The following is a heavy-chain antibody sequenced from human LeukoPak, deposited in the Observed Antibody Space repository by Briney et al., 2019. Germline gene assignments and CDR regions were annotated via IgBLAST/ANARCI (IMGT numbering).Heavy chain of an antibody. V-gene: IGHV3-66*01. Sequence: GGSLRLSCAASGFTVSSNYMTWVRQAPGKGLEWVSVIFSDGNAYYAGSVKGRFTISRDNSKNTLYLQMNSLRAEDTAVYYCARDRRAAAPWFGMDVWGQGTTVTVSS. CDR3: ARDRRAAAPWFGMDV. J-gene: IGHJ6*02. CDR1: GFTVSSNY. CDR2: IFSDGNA. D-gene: IGHD6-13*01.